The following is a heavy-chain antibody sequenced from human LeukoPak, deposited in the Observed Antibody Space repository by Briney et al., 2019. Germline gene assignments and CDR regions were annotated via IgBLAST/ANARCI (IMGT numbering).Heavy chain of an antibody. V-gene: IGHV3-74*01. D-gene: IGHD3-3*01. J-gene: IGHJ6*03. Sequence: GGSLRLSCAASGFTVSSNYMSWVRQAPGKGLVWVSHINSDGSSTNYADSVKGRFTISRDSAKNTLYLQMNSLRAEDTAVYYCARVDVGLEWLPRRIYYYYMDVWGKGTTVTVSS. CDR1: GFTVSSNY. CDR2: INSDGSST. CDR3: ARVDVGLEWLPRRIYYYYMDV.